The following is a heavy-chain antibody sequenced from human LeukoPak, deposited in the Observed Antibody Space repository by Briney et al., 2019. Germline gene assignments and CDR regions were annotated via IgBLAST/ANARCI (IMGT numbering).Heavy chain of an antibody. Sequence: GESLKISCKGSGYSFTNYWIGWVRQMPGKGLEYMGTIYPGDSDTRYSPSFQGQVTISADKSTSTAYLQWSSLKASDTATYYCARGRSGDSFGFDYWGQGTLVTVSS. J-gene: IGHJ4*02. D-gene: IGHD5-18*01. CDR2: IYPGDSDT. CDR1: GYSFTNYW. V-gene: IGHV5-51*01. CDR3: ARGRSGDSFGFDY.